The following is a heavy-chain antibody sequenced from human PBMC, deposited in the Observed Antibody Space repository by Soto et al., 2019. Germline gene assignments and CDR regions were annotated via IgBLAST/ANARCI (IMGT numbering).Heavy chain of an antibody. J-gene: IGHJ6*02. CDR1: GGSFSGYY. Sequence: SETLSLTCAVYGGSFSGYYWSWIRQPPGKGLEWIGEINHSGSTNYNPSLKSRVTISVDTSKNQFSLKLSSVTAADTAVYYCARDSGIVVEPADMRYYYYGMDVWGQGTMVTVSS. V-gene: IGHV4-34*01. CDR3: ARDSGIVVEPADMRYYYYGMDV. D-gene: IGHD2-2*01. CDR2: INHSGST.